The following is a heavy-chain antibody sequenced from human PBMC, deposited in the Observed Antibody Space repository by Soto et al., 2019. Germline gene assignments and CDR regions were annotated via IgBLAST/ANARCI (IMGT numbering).Heavy chain of an antibody. Sequence: QVQLQESGPGLVKPSQTLSLTCTVSGDSISSGAYYWSWIRQHPGKGLEWIGYISYSGRTYYNPSLKSRLTISLDTSENQFSLKLTSVTAADTAMYYCARERQYYDCEFDPWGQGTLVTVSS. CDR3: ARERQYYDCEFDP. V-gene: IGHV4-31*03. J-gene: IGHJ5*02. CDR2: ISYSGRT. CDR1: GDSISSGAYY. D-gene: IGHD3-22*01.